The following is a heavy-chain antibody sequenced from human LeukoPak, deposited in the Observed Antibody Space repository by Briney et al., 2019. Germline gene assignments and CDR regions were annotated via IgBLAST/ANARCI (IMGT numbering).Heavy chain of an antibody. J-gene: IGHJ4*02. D-gene: IGHD3-16*02. Sequence: GGSLRLSCTASGFTFGDYGMSWVRQAPGKGLEWVSSISSSSSYIYYADSVKGRFTISRDNAKNSLYLQMNSLRAEDTAVSYCARDRGYLDYGGQGTLVTVSS. CDR3: ARDRGYLDY. CDR1: GFTFGDYG. CDR2: ISSSSSYI. V-gene: IGHV3-21*04.